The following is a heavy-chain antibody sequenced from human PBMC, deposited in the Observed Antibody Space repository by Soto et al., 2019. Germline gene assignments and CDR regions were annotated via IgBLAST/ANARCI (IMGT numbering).Heavy chain of an antibody. CDR3: AIDLGTGTIDYYIDV. CDR2: IIPIFGTA. J-gene: IGHJ4*02. V-gene: IGHV1-69*13. Sequence: GASVKVSCKASGGTFSSYAISWVRQAPGQGLEWMGGIIPIFGTANYAQKFQGRVTITADESTSTAYMELSSLRSEDTAVYYCAIDLGTGTIDYYIDVRGQGTLVTVSS. D-gene: IGHD1-1*01. CDR1: GGTFSSYA.